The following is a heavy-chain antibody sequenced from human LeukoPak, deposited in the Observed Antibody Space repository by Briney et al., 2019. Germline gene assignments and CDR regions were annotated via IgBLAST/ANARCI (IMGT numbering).Heavy chain of an antibody. CDR2: INPDSGGT. Sequence: ASVKVSCKASGYTFTGYYIQWMRQAPGQGLEWMGWINPDSGGTKYAQSLQGRVTMTRDTSISTAYMELSRLGSDDTAVYYRARLREGLYHFDSWGQGTLVTVSS. CDR1: GYTFTGYY. V-gene: IGHV1-2*02. D-gene: IGHD2-2*02. CDR3: ARLREGLYHFDS. J-gene: IGHJ4*02.